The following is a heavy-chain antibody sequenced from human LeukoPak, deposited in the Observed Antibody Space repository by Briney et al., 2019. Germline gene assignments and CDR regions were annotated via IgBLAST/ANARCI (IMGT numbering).Heavy chain of an antibody. CDR2: IWYDGSNK. V-gene: IGHV3-33*01. D-gene: IGHD3-22*01. Sequence: PGRSLRLSCAASGFTFSSYGMHWVRQAPGKGLEWVAVIWYDGSNKYYADSVKGRFTISRDNSKNTLYLQMNSLRAEDTAVYYCARDLFYTTYYYDSSGNYWGQGTLVTVSS. CDR1: GFTFSSYG. CDR3: ARDLFYTTYYYDSSGNY. J-gene: IGHJ4*02.